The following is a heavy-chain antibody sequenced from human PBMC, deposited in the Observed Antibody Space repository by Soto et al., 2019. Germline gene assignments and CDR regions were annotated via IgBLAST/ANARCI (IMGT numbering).Heavy chain of an antibody. CDR1: GYTFTGYY. D-gene: IGHD1-1*01. V-gene: IGHV1-2*04. CDR3: ARQTGIDAFDI. Sequence: QVQLVQSGAEVKKPGASVKVSCKASGYTFTGYYMHWVRQAPGQGLEWMGWINPNSGGTNYEQKFQGWVTMTRDTSISTAYMELSRLRSDDPAVYYCARQTGIDAFDIWGQGTMVTVSS. J-gene: IGHJ3*02. CDR2: INPNSGGT.